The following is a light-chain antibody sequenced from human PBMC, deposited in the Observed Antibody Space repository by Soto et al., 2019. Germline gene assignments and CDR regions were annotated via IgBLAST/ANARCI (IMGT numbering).Light chain of an antibody. J-gene: IGKJ1*01. Sequence: DIVMTQSPDSLAVSLGERATINYKSSQSVLYSSNNKNYLAWYQQKPGQPPKLLISWASTREFGVPDRFSGSGSGTDFTLTISSLQAEDVAVYYCQQYYGSPPRTFGQGTKVEIK. CDR1: QSVLYSSNNKNY. CDR3: QQYYGSPPRT. V-gene: IGKV4-1*01. CDR2: WAS.